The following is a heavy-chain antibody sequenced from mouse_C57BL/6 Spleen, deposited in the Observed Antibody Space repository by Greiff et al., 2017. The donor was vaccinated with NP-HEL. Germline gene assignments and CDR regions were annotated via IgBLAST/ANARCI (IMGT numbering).Heavy chain of an antibody. CDR1: GYAFSSYW. CDR2: IYPGDGDT. V-gene: IGHV1-80*01. CDR3: ARSDSSGYDAMDY. D-gene: IGHD3-2*02. J-gene: IGHJ4*01. Sequence: VQRVESGAELVKPGASVKISCKASGYAFSSYWMNWVKQRPGKGLEWIGQIYPGDGDTNYNGKFKGKATLTADKSSSTAYMQLSSLTSEDSAVYLCARSDSSGYDAMDYWGQGTSVTVSS.